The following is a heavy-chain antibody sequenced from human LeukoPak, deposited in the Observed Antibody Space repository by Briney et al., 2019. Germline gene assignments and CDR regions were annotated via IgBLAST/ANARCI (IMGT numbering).Heavy chain of an antibody. CDR1: GYTLTELS. Sequence: ASVKVSCKVSGYTLTELSMHWVRQAPGKGLEWMGGFDPEDGETIYAQKFQGRVTMTEDTSTDTAYMELSSLRPEDTAVYHCATGSYDYSSHHPMDVWGQGTTVTVSS. CDR2: FDPEDGET. CDR3: ATGSYDYSSHHPMDV. J-gene: IGHJ6*02. V-gene: IGHV1-24*01. D-gene: IGHD5-12*01.